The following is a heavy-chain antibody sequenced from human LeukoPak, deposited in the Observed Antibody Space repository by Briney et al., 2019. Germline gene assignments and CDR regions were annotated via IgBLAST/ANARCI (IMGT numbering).Heavy chain of an antibody. D-gene: IGHD3/OR15-3a*01. CDR2: IYYSGNT. CDR3: ARQTGSGLFILP. CDR1: SGYY. J-gene: IGHJ4*02. Sequence: SGYYMVWVHQAPGKGLEWIGSIYYSGNTYYNASLKSQVSISIDTSKNQFSLRLTSVTAADTAVYYCARQTGSGLFILPGGQGTLVTVSS. V-gene: IGHV4-39*01.